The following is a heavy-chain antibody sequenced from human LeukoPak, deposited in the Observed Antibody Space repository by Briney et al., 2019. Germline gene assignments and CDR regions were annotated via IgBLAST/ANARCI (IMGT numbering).Heavy chain of an antibody. J-gene: IGHJ4*02. CDR1: GGSISSSSYY. CDR2: IYYSGST. D-gene: IGHD3-22*01. Sequence: SETLSLTCTVSGGSISSSSYYWGWIRQPPGKGLEWIGSIYYSGSTYYNPSLKNRVTISVDTSKNQFSLRLSSVTAADTAVYYCARHEPQPYYYDSSGYYLGNYFDYWGQGTLVTVSS. V-gene: IGHV4-39*01. CDR3: ARHEPQPYYYDSSGYYLGNYFDY.